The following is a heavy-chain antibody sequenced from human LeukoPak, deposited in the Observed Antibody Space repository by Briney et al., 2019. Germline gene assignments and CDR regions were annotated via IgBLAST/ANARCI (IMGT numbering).Heavy chain of an antibody. J-gene: IGHJ4*02. D-gene: IGHD3-10*01. CDR3: ARGTGITMVRGVINPAFDY. V-gene: IGHV3-33*01. CDR2: IWYDGSNK. Sequence: GGSLRLSCAASGFTFSSYGMHWVRQAPGKGLEWVAVIWYDGSNKYYADSVEGRFTISRDNSKNTLYLQMNSLRAEDTAVYYCARGTGITMVRGVINPAFDYWGQGTPVTVSS. CDR1: GFTFSSYG.